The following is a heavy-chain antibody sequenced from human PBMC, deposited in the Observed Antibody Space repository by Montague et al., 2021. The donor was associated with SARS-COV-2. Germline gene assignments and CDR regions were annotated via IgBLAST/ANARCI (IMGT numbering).Heavy chain of an antibody. CDR2: KKNRVST. Sequence: KKNRVSTNNQPSLKTRVTIPIATSKNQFSLTLSYVTAADTAVYYCARGQEVYAINGDLDYWGKGTLVTVSS. J-gene: IGHJ4*02. V-gene: IGHV4-34*01. D-gene: IGHD2-8*01. CDR3: ARGQEVYAINGDLDY.